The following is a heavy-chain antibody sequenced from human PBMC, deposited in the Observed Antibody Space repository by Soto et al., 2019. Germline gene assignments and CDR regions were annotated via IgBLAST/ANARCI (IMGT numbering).Heavy chain of an antibody. J-gene: IGHJ4*02. CDR3: ARDKITGLFDY. CDR1: GDSISSMNW. CDR2: IHHSGST. V-gene: IGHV4-4*02. D-gene: IGHD2-8*02. Sequence: PSETLSLTCAVSGDSISSMNWWSWVRQPPGKGLEWIGEIHHSGSTNYNPSLKGRVTISVEKSKNQFSLKLSSVTAADTAVYYCARDKITGLFDYWGQGTLVTVSS.